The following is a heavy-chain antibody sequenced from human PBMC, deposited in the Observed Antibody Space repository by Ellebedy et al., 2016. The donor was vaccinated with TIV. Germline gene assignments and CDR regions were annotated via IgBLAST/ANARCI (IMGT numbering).Heavy chain of an antibody. D-gene: IGHD6-13*01. J-gene: IGHJ5*02. Sequence: SETLSLTCAVYGGSFTGYYWSWIRQSPGKGLEWIGEINHSGTTNYNPSLKSRVTIFVDTSKNQVSLKLDSVSASDTAIYYCARHGVVAVGTDNYFDPWGQGTLVTVSS. CDR1: GGSFTGYY. V-gene: IGHV4-34*01. CDR2: INHSGTT. CDR3: ARHGVVAVGTDNYFDP.